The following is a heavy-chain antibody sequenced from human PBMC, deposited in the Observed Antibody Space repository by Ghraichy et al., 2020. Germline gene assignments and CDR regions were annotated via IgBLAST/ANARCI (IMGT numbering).Heavy chain of an antibody. Sequence: ASVKVSCKGSGFTFTAYYIHWVRQAPGQGLEWMGYINPDGSFADYAQRFQGRLVMTRDTSINTVYMELSSLRSDDTAVYYWARDDSGPESIDYWGRGTLVSVSS. CDR3: ARDDSGPESIDY. V-gene: IGHV1-2*02. J-gene: IGHJ4*02. CDR2: INPDGSFA. D-gene: IGHD3-22*01. CDR1: GFTFTAYY.